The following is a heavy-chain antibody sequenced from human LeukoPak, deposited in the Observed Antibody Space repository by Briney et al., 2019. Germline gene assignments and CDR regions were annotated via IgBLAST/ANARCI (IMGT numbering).Heavy chain of an antibody. V-gene: IGHV1-2*02. D-gene: IGHD1-26*01. J-gene: IGHJ4*02. Sequence: ASVKASCKASGYTFTGYYMHWVRQAPGQGLEWMGWINPNSGGTNYAQKFQGRVTMTRDTSISTAYMELSRLRSDDTAVYYCARDEWELLSAFDYWGQGTLVTVSS. CDR1: GYTFTGYY. CDR3: ARDEWELLSAFDY. CDR2: INPNSGGT.